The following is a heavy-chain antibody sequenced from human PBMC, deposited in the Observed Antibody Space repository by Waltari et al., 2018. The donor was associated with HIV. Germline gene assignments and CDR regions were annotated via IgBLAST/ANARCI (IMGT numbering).Heavy chain of an antibody. Sequence: QVQLQESGPGLVKPSLTLSLTCTVSSGSITSGNYYWSWIRQPAGKGLEWIGRVYTSGSTNYNPSLKNRVTISIDTSRNQFSLRLSSVAAADTAVYYCARALDYYESGSFPLWFFDVWGRGTLVTVSS. D-gene: IGHD3-10*01. CDR1: SGSITSGNYY. V-gene: IGHV4-61*02. CDR2: VYTSGST. J-gene: IGHJ2*01. CDR3: ARALDYYESGSFPLWFFDV.